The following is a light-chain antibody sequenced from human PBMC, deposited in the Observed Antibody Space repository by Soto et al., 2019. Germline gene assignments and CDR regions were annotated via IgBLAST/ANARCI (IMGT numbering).Light chain of an antibody. CDR2: AAS. J-gene: IGKJ4*01. CDR1: RSISSY. Sequence: DIQMTQSPSSLSASVGDRVTITCRASRSISSYLNWYQQKPGKAPKLLIYAASSLQSGVPSRFSGSGSGTDFTLTISSLQPEDFATYYCQQYNNFSLTFGGGTKVEIK. CDR3: QQYNNFSLT. V-gene: IGKV1-39*01.